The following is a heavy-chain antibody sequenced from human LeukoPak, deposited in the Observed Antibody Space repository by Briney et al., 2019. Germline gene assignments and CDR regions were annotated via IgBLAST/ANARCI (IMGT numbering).Heavy chain of an antibody. CDR3: ARDPRPYSKRGDYYYYYMDV. Sequence: PSQTLSLTCTVSGGSISSGSYYWSWIRQPAGKGLEWIGRIYTSGSTNCNPSLKSRVTISVDTSKNQFSLKLSSVTAADTAVYYCARDPRPYSKRGDYYYYYMDVWGKGTTVTVSS. D-gene: IGHD4-11*01. CDR2: IYTSGST. J-gene: IGHJ6*03. CDR1: GGSISSGSYY. V-gene: IGHV4-61*02.